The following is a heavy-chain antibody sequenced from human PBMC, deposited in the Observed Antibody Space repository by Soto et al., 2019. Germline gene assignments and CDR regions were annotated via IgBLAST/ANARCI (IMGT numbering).Heavy chain of an antibody. Sequence: ASVKVSCKASGYTFTSYDINWVRQATGQGLEWMGWMNPNSGNTGYAQKFRGRVTMTRNTSISTAYMELSSLRSEDTAVYYCARVALPESTRGYSPKKIHYGMDVWGQGTTVTVSS. V-gene: IGHV1-8*01. CDR3: ARVALPESTRGYSPKKIHYGMDV. CDR1: GYTFTSYD. J-gene: IGHJ6*02. CDR2: MNPNSGNT. D-gene: IGHD5-18*01.